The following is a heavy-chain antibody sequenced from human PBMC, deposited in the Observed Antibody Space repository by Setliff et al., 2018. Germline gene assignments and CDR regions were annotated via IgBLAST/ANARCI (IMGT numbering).Heavy chain of an antibody. CDR3: ARGRNVAARLLDS. CDR1: GGSISSHY. D-gene: IGHD6-6*01. J-gene: IGHJ4*02. V-gene: IGHV4-59*08. CDR2: IYYSGST. Sequence: SETLSLTCTVSGGSISSHYWSWIRQPPGKGLEWIGYIYYSGSTNYNPSLKSRVTMSVDTSKNQFSLKLSSVTAADTAVYYCARGRNVAARLLDSWGQGTLVTVSS.